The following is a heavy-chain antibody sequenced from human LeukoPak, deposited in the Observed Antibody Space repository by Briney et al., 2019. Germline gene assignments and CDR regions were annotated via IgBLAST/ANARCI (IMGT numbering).Heavy chain of an antibody. D-gene: IGHD3-22*01. Sequence: SETLSLTCTVSGGSISSSSYYWGWIRQPPGKGLEWIGSIYYSGSTYYNPSLKSRVTISVDTSKNQFSLKLSSVTAADTAVYYCASNFLYDSSGYRDYWGQGTLVTVSS. V-gene: IGHV4-39*07. CDR1: GGSISSSSYY. CDR2: IYYSGST. J-gene: IGHJ4*02. CDR3: ASNFLYDSSGYRDY.